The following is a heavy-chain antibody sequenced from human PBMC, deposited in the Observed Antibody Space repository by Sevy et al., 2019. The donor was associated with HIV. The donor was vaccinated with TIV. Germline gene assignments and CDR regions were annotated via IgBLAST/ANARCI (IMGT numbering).Heavy chain of an antibody. Sequence: ASVKVSCKASGYTFTSYGISWVRQAPGQGLEWMGWISAYNGNTNYAQKFQGRLTMTTDTSTSTAYMEMRSLRSDDTXXXXXXXXXXXXXXXXXSFFFDYWGQGTLVTVSS. CDR3: XXXXXXXXXXXXSFFFDY. D-gene: IGHD3-16*02. V-gene: IGHV1-18*01. CDR1: GYTFTSYG. CDR2: ISAYNGNT. J-gene: IGHJ4*02.